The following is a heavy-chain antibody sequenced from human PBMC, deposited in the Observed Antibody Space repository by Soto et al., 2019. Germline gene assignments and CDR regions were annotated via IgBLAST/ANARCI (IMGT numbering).Heavy chain of an antibody. D-gene: IGHD3-22*01. CDR2: IYSGGST. Sequence: GGSLRLSCAASGFTVSSNYMSWVRQAPGKGLEWVSVIYSGGSTYYADSVKGRFTISRDNSKNTLYLQMNSLRAEDTAVYYCVRVYYYDSSGSQGAFDYWGQGTLVTVSS. CDR3: VRVYYYDSSGSQGAFDY. V-gene: IGHV3-53*01. CDR1: GFTVSSNY. J-gene: IGHJ4*02.